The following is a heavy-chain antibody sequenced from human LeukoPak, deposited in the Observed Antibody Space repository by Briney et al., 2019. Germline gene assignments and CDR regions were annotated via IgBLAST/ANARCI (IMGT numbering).Heavy chain of an antibody. CDR3: ARDTHYYDSSGWLGGYFQH. Sequence: GGSLRLSCAASGFTFSSYEMNWVRQAPGKGLEWVSYISSSGSTIYYADSVKCRFTISRDNAKNSLYLQMNSLRAEDTAVYYCARDTHYYDSSGWLGGYFQHWGQGTLVTVSS. V-gene: IGHV3-48*03. J-gene: IGHJ1*01. D-gene: IGHD3-22*01. CDR1: GFTFSSYE. CDR2: ISSSGSTI.